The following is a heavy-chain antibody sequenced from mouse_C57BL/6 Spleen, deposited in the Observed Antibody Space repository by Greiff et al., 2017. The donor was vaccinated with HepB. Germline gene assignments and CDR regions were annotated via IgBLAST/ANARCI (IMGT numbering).Heavy chain of an antibody. CDR2: ISYDGSN. CDR3: ARRGPDAWFAY. Sequence: EVKLLESGPGLVKPSQSLSLTCSVTGYSITSGYYWNWIRQFPGNKLEWMGYISYDGSNNYNPSLKNRISITRDTSKNQFFLKLNSVTTEDTATYYCARRGPDAWFAYWGQGTLVTVSA. D-gene: IGHD2-3*01. J-gene: IGHJ3*01. CDR1: GYSITSGYY. V-gene: IGHV3-6*01.